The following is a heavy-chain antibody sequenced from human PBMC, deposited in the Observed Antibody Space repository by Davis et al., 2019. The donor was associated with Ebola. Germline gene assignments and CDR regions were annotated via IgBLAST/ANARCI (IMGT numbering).Heavy chain of an antibody. Sequence: GESLKISCAASGFTFSSYGMHWVRQAPGKGLEWVAVIWYDGSNKYYADSVKGRFTISRDNSKNTLYLQMNSLRAEDTAVYYCARGLAARRYYYGMDVWGQGTTVTVSS. CDR1: GFTFSSYG. V-gene: IGHV3-33*01. D-gene: IGHD6-6*01. CDR3: ARGLAARRYYYGMDV. J-gene: IGHJ6*02. CDR2: IWYDGSNK.